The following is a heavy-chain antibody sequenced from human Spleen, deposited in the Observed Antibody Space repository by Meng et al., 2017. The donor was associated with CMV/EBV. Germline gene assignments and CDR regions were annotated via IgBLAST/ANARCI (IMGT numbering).Heavy chain of an antibody. J-gene: IGHJ4*02. D-gene: IGHD1-26*01. CDR1: GGSFSGYY. V-gene: IGHV4-34*01. CDR2: IKHSGST. Sequence: GSLRLSCDVYGGSFSGYYCSWIRQPPGKGLEWIGEIKHSGSTNYNPSLKSRVTISVDTSKNQFSLELSDVPAADTAVYYCARAGLGPTKFNLWDYWGQGALVTVSS. CDR3: ARAGLGPTKFNLWDY.